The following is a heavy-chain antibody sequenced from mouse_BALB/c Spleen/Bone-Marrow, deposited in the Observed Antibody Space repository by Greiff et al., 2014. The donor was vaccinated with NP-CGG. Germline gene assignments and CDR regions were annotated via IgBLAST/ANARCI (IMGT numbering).Heavy chain of an antibody. J-gene: IGHJ4*01. V-gene: IGHV5-12*02. D-gene: IGHD3-3*01. CDR2: ISNGGGST. Sequence: LQQSGGGLVQPGGSLKLSCATSGFTFSDYYMYWVRQTPEKRLEWVAYISNGGGSTYYPDTVKGRFTISRDNAKNTLYLQMSRLKSEDTAMYYCARQGGTEYYAMDYWGQGTSVTVSS. CDR3: ARQGGTEYYAMDY. CDR1: GFTFSDYY.